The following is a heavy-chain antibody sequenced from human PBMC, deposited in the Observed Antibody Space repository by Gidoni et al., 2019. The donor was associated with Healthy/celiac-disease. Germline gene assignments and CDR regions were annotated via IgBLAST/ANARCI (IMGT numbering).Heavy chain of an antibody. D-gene: IGHD3-22*01. J-gene: IGHJ2*01. Sequence: QLQLQESGPGLVKPSETLSLTCTVSGGSLSSSCYNWGWIRQPPGKGLGWIGRIYYSGSTYYNPSLKSRVTISVDTSKNQFSLKLSSVTAADTAVYYCASQYYYDSSGYRSHRYFDLWGRGTLVTVSS. CDR3: ASQYYYDSSGYRSHRYFDL. V-gene: IGHV4-39*07. CDR2: IYYSGST. CDR1: GGSLSSSCYN.